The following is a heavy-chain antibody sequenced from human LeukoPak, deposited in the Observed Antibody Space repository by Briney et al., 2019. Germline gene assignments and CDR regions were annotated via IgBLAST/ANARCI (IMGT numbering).Heavy chain of an antibody. CDR1: GGSISSSSYY. V-gene: IGHV4-39*07. Sequence: PSETLSLTCTVSGGSISSSSYYWGWIRQPPGKGLEWIGSNYYSGSTYYNPSLKSRVTISVDTSKNQFSLKLSSVTAADTAVYYCARVEEGYGSGRRENYYYYYMDVWGKGTTVTISS. CDR3: ARVEEGYGSGRRENYYYYYMDV. J-gene: IGHJ6*03. CDR2: NYYSGST. D-gene: IGHD3-10*01.